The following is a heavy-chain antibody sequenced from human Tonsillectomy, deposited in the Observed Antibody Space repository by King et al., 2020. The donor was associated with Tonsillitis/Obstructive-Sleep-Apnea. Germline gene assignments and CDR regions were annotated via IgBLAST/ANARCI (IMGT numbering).Heavy chain of an antibody. V-gene: IGHV4-59*01. CDR3: ARDMVLEAGGDAFDL. CDR1: GGSISSYY. D-gene: IGHD2-8*01. Sequence: QLQESGPGLVKPSETLSLTCTVSGGSISSYYWSWIRQPPGKGLEWIGYLYYSGSTNYNPSLNSRVTISVDTSKNQFSLKLSSVTAADTAVYYCARDMVLEAGGDAFDLWGQGTMVTVSS. J-gene: IGHJ3*01. CDR2: LYYSGST.